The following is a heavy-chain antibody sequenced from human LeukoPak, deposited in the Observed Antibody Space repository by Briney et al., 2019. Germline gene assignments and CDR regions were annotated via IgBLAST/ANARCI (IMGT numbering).Heavy chain of an antibody. CDR1: GGSFSGYY. J-gene: IGHJ6*03. Sequence: SETLSLTCAVYGGSFSGYYWSWIRQPPGKGLEWIGEINHSGSTNYNPSLKSRVTISVDTSKNQFSLKLSSVTAADTAVYYCARGQDGYMDVWGKGTTVTVSS. V-gene: IGHV4-34*01. CDR2: INHSGST. CDR3: ARGQDGYMDV.